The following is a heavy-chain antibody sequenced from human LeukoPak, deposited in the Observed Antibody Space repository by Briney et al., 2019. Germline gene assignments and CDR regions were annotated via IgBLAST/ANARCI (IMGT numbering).Heavy chain of an antibody. V-gene: IGHV4-59*01. J-gene: IGHJ4*02. CDR2: IYYSGST. CDR3: AAEDDYGDSPHY. CDR1: GGSISSYY. Sequence: MASETLSLTCTVSGGSISSYYWSWIRQPPGKGLEWIGYIYYSGSTNYNPSLKSRVTISVDTSKNQFSLKLSSVTAADTAVYYCAAEDDYGDSPHYWGQGTLVTVSS. D-gene: IGHD4-17*01.